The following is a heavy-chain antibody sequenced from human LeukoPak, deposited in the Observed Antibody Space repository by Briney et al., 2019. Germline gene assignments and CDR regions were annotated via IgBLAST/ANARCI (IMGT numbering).Heavy chain of an antibody. CDR2: IYYSGST. V-gene: IGHV4-39*07. J-gene: IGHJ5*02. Sequence: PSETLSLTCTVSGGSISSSSYYWGWIRQPPEKGLEWIGSIYYSGSTYYNPSLKSRVTISVDTSKNQFSLKLSSVTAADTAVYYCAREGRRVLWCGEPHNWFDPWGQGTLVTVSS. CDR3: AREGRRVLWCGEPHNWFDP. D-gene: IGHD3-10*01. CDR1: GGSISSSSYY.